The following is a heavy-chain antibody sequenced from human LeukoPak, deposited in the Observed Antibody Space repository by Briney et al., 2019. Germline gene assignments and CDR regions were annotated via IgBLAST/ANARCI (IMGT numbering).Heavy chain of an antibody. CDR2: ICGRGTTK. CDR1: XXXFXTXX. Sequence: PGGSLRLSCAASXXXFXTXXXXXVXXXXGXXXXGXSYICGRGTTKYYADSVKGRFTISRDSAENSLYLQMNDLRAEDTAVYYCARDMRALWSIDYWGQGTLVTVSS. CDR3: ARDMRALWSIDY. D-gene: IGHD3-10*01. V-gene: IGHV3-48*03. J-gene: IGHJ4*02.